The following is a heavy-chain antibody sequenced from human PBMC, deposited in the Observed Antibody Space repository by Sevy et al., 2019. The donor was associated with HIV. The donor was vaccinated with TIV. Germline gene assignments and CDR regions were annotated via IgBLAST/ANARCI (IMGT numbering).Heavy chain of an antibody. Sequence: ASVKVSGKASGGTFSSFAINWVRQAPGQGLEWMGGIIPILGIANYAQTFQGRVTITADKSANIAYMELSSLRSEDTAVYYCARDNYGDFLGLFNLWGRGTLVTVSS. V-gene: IGHV1-69*10. CDR3: ARDNYGDFLGLFNL. CDR1: GGTFSSFA. J-gene: IGHJ2*01. D-gene: IGHD4-17*01. CDR2: IIPILGIA.